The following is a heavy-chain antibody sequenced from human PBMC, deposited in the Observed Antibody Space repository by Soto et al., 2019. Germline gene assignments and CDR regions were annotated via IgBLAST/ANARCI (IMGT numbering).Heavy chain of an antibody. D-gene: IGHD6-6*01. CDR2: MTATGVSI. V-gene: IGHV3-23*01. CDR1: GFSFRDYA. J-gene: IGHJ4*02. Sequence: EVQLLESGGGLVQSGGSLRLSCVASGFSFRDYAMSWVRQAPGKGLVWVSAMTATGVSIFYADSVRGRFTISRDNSKNTLYLQRSSLRAEDTATYYCAKDSIPYSSSYDLDHWGRGALVTVSS. CDR3: AKDSIPYSSSYDLDH.